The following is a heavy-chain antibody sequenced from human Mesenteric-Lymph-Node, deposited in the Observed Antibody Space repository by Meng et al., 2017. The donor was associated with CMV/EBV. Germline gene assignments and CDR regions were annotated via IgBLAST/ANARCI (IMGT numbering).Heavy chain of an antibody. CDR2: IYYSGST. CDR3: ARVLAEYSSSPGGFYYYGMDV. V-gene: IGHV4-59*12. J-gene: IGHJ6*02. D-gene: IGHD6-6*01. Sequence: SETLSLTCTVSGGSISSYYWSWIRQPPGKGLEWIGYIYYSGSTNYNPSLKSRVTISVDTSKNQFSLKLSSVTAADTAVYYCARVLAEYSSSPGGFYYYGMDVWGQGTTVTVSS. CDR1: GGSISSYY.